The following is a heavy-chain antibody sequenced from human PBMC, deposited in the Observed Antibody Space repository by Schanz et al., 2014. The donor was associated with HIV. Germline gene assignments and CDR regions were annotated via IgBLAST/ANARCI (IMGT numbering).Heavy chain of an antibody. V-gene: IGHV3-23*01. CDR1: GFTFNNYA. Sequence: EVQLLDSGGGLVQPGGSLRLSCVASGFTFNNYALPWVRQAPGKGLEWVSSISESGGRSYYADSVNGRFTISRDNSKNTLYLQMTTLRTEDTAVYYCAKPEYDSSGNSQSHFDYWGQGTLVTVSS. D-gene: IGHD3-22*01. CDR2: ISESGGRS. CDR3: AKPEYDSSGNSQSHFDY. J-gene: IGHJ4*02.